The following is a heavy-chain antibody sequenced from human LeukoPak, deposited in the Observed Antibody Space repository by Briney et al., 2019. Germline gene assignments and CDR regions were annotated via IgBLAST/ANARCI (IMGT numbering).Heavy chain of an antibody. D-gene: IGHD2-2*02. Sequence: GGSLSLYCAASGFTFSSICMSWVRQAPGKGLEWVANIKQDGSEKSYVDSVKGRFTISRDNAKNSLYLQMNSLRAEDTAVYYCARVGEIVVVPAAIGGLGYWGQGTLVTVSS. CDR2: IKQDGSEK. CDR1: GFTFSSIC. CDR3: ARVGEIVVVPAAIGGLGY. V-gene: IGHV3-7*01. J-gene: IGHJ4*02.